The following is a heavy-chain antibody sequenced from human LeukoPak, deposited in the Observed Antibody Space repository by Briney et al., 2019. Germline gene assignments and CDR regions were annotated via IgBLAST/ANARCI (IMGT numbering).Heavy chain of an antibody. J-gene: IGHJ4*02. CDR1: GYTFTSYD. CDR2: MNPNSGNT. CDR3: ARVLVGNGRHYDFWSGYRKRSYYFDY. Sequence: VASVTVSCKASGYTFTSYDINWVRQATGQGLEWMGLMNPNSGNTGYAQKFQGRVTMTRNTSISTAYMELSSLRSEDTAVYYCARVLVGNGRHYDFWSGYRKRSYYFDYWGQGTLVTVSS. V-gene: IGHV1-8*01. D-gene: IGHD3-3*01.